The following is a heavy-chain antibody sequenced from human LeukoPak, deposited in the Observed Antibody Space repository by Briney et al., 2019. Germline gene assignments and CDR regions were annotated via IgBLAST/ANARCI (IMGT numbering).Heavy chain of an antibody. CDR3: ARGTTDDY. J-gene: IGHJ4*02. Sequence: GGSLRLSCAASGFTFSSYSMNWVRQAPGKGLEWVSSISSSSSYMYYADSVKGRFTISRDNAKNSLYLQMNSLRAEDTAVYYCARGTTDDYWGQGTLVTVSS. CDR2: ISSSSSYM. D-gene: IGHD1-14*01. CDR1: GFTFSSYS. V-gene: IGHV3-21*01.